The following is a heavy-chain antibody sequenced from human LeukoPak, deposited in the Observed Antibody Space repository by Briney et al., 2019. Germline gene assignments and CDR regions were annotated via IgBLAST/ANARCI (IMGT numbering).Heavy chain of an antibody. J-gene: IGHJ4*02. D-gene: IGHD1-26*01. Sequence: GGSLRLSCAASGFTFNTYSMNWVRQAPGKGLEWVSSISSSSSYIYYADSVKGRFTISRDNAKNSLHLQMNSLRAEDTAVYYCARVRSGSYLDVDYWGQGTLVTASS. CDR1: GFTFNTYS. CDR3: ARVRSGSYLDVDY. V-gene: IGHV3-21*01. CDR2: ISSSSSYI.